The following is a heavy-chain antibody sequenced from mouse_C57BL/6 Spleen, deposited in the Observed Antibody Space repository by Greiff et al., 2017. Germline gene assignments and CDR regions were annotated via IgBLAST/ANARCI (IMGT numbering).Heavy chain of an antibody. CDR3: ARSGWAWFAY. J-gene: IGHJ3*01. D-gene: IGHD3-3*01. Sequence: EVQLQQSVAELVRPGASVKLSCTASGFNFKNTYMHWVKQRPEQGLEWIGRIDPANGNTKYAPKFPGKATITADTSSNTAYLQLSSLTSEYAAIYYCARSGWAWFAYWGQGTLVTVSA. CDR1: GFNFKNTY. CDR2: IDPANGNT. V-gene: IGHV14-3*01.